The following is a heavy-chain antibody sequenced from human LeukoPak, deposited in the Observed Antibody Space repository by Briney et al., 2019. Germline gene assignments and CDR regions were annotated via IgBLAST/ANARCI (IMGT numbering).Heavy chain of an antibody. D-gene: IGHD6-19*01. V-gene: IGHV3-21*01. CDR3: ARDQYSSGWPDDY. Sequence: PGGSLRLSCVGSGLSFSDYWMNWVRQAPGKGLEWVSSISSSSSYIYYADSVKGRFTISRDNAKNSLYLQMNSLRAEDTAVYYCARDQYSSGWPDDYWGQGTLVTVSS. CDR2: ISSSSSYI. J-gene: IGHJ4*02. CDR1: GLSFSDYW.